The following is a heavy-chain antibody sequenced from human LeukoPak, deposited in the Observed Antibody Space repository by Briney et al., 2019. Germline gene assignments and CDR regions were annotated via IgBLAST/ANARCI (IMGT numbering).Heavy chain of an antibody. CDR3: AKDPRRVAAAGRGYFDY. D-gene: IGHD6-25*01. V-gene: IGHV3-23*01. CDR1: GFTFSSYA. Sequence: GGSLRLSCTASGFTFSSYAMSWVRQAPGKGLEWVSAISGSGGSTYYADSVKGRFTISRDNSKNTLYLQMNSLRAEDTAVYYCAKDPRRVAAAGRGYFDYWGQGTLVTVSS. CDR2: ISGSGGST. J-gene: IGHJ4*02.